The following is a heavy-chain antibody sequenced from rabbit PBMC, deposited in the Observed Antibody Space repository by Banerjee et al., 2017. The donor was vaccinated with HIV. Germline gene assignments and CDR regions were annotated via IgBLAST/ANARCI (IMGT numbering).Heavy chain of an antibody. CDR3: ARDDAGVVGYDWDL. J-gene: IGHJ3*01. D-gene: IGHD4-2*01. V-gene: IGHV1S40*01. Sequence: SWVRQAPGKGLEWIACIYAGSSGSTQYANWAKGRFTISKISSTTVTLQMTSLTAADTATYFCARDDAGVVGYDWDLWGQGTLVTVS. CDR2: IYAGSSGST.